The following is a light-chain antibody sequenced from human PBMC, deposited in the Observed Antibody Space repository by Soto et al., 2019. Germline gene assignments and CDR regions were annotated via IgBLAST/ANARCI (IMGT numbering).Light chain of an antibody. CDR2: GAS. Sequence: DIQMTQSPSSLSASVGDRVTITCRASQSVSSYLNWYQQKPGRAPKLLIYGASSLQSGVPSRFSGSGSGTDFSLTISSLQPEDFATYYCQQSYSTPLYTFGQGTKLEIQ. J-gene: IGKJ2*01. CDR1: QSVSSY. V-gene: IGKV1-39*01. CDR3: QQSYSTPLYT.